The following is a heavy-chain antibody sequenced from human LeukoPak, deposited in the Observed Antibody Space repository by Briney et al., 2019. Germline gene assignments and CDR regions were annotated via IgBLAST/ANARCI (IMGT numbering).Heavy chain of an antibody. D-gene: IGHD3-16*02. CDR2: INHSGST. V-gene: IGHV4-34*01. Sequence: SETLSLTCAVYGGSFSGYYWSWIRQPPGKGLEWIGEINHSGSTNYNPSLKSRVTISVDTSKNQFSLKLSSVTAADTAVYYCARARYDYVWRSYRPFDYWGQGTLVTVSS. J-gene: IGHJ4*02. CDR1: GGSFSGYY. CDR3: ARARYDYVWRSYRPFDY.